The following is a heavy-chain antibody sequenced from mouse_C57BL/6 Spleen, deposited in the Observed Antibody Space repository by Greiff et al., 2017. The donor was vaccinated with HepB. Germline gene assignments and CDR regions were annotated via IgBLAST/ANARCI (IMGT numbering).Heavy chain of an antibody. D-gene: IGHD1-1*01. Sequence: QVQLKQPGAELVKPGASVKMSCKASGYTFTSYWITWVKQRPGQGLEWIGDIYPGSGSTNYNEKFKSKATLTVDTSSSTAYMQLSSLTSEDSAVYYCARFDYYYGSSSLDYWGQGTTLTVSS. CDR1: GYTFTSYW. CDR3: ARFDYYYGSSSLDY. V-gene: IGHV1-55*01. CDR2: IYPGSGST. J-gene: IGHJ2*01.